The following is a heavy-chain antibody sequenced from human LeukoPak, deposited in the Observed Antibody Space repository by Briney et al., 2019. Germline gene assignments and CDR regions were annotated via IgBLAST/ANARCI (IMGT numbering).Heavy chain of an antibody. D-gene: IGHD1-1*01. J-gene: IGHJ4*02. CDR3: AKLGTTGTTGSHTDY. V-gene: IGHV3-23*01. CDR1: GFTFSDYY. CDR2: ISGSGGST. Sequence: GGSLRLSCAASGFTFSDYYMSWIRQAPGKGLEWVSVISGSGGSTYYADSVKGRFTISRDNSKNTLYLQMNSLRAEDTAVYYCAKLGTTGTTGSHTDYWGQGALVTVSS.